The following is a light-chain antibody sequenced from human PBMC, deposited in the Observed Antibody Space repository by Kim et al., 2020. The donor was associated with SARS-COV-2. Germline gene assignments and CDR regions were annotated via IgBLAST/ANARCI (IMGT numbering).Light chain of an antibody. V-gene: IGLV6-57*03. Sequence: GKTVIISCTRSSGSIVDSFVQRYRQRPGSAPTTVIYEDFQRPSGVPDRFSGSIDKSSNSASLTISGLTTEDEAVYYCQAHDNDIVVFGGGTQLTVL. CDR2: EDF. CDR3: QAHDNDIVV. CDR1: SGSIVDSF. J-gene: IGLJ3*02.